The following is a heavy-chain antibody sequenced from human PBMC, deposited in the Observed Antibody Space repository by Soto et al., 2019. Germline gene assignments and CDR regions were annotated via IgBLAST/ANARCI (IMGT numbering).Heavy chain of an antibody. CDR2: IYYSGST. J-gene: IGHJ5*02. V-gene: IGHV4-39*01. Sequence: PSETLSLTCTVSGGSISSSSYYWGWIRQPPGKGLEWIGSIYYSGSTYYNPSLKSRVTISVDTSKNQFSLKLSSVTAADTAVYYCARNGVAAGLNWFDPWGQGTLVTVSS. D-gene: IGHD6-13*01. CDR1: GGSISSSSYY. CDR3: ARNGVAAGLNWFDP.